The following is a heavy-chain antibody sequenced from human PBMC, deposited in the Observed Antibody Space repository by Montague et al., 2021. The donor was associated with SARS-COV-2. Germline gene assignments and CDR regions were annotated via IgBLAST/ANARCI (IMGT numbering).Heavy chain of an antibody. V-gene: IGHV4-34*01. CDR2: INHSGTT. CDR3: ARWDPQTLTLIGLRGKSASDY. J-gene: IGHJ4*02. D-gene: IGHD4-23*01. CDR1: GGSFSDYY. Sequence: SETLSLTCAVYGGSFSDYYWTWTRQSPGKGLEWIAEINHSGTTNYNFNLSLRSRVTISVDTSKSQFSLKLSSVTAADTGVYYCARWDPQTLTLIGLRGKSASDYWGQGTLVTVSS.